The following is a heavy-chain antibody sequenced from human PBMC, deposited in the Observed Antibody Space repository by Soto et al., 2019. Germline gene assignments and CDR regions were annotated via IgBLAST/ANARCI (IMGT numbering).Heavy chain of an antibody. J-gene: IGHJ6*02. CDR3: ARDRGFAETGMATLALDV. V-gene: IGHV3-7*01. CDR1: GFTCTRCW. D-gene: IGHD5-12*01. Sequence: SLRLSCAACGFTCTRCWLSRVSQAPGKGLEWVAHIEQEGDEKDYVDSGKGRFTISRDNAKNSLYLQMSSLRAEDTAIYSCARDRGFAETGMATLALDVWGQRTRGTVSS. CDR2: IEQEGDEK.